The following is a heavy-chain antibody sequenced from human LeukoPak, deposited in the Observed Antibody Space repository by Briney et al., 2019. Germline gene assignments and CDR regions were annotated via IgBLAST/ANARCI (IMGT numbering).Heavy chain of an antibody. CDR3: ARAFGVVIYFDY. CDR2: IYHSGST. V-gene: IGHV4-4*02. D-gene: IGHD3-3*01. J-gene: IGHJ4*02. CDR1: GGSISSSNW. Sequence: PSGTLSLTCAVSGGSISSSNWWSWVRQPPGKGLEWIGEIYHSGSTNYNPSLKSRVTISVDTSKNQLSLKLSSVTAADTAVYYCARAFGVVIYFDYWGQGTLVTVSS.